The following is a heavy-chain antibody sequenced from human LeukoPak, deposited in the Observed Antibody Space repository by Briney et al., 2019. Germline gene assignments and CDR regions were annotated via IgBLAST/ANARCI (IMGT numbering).Heavy chain of an antibody. CDR1: GYTFTSYA. CDR3: ARDTTPTYYDFWSGSTY. J-gene: IGHJ4*02. V-gene: IGHV7-4-1*02. Sequence: ASVKVSCKASGYTFTSYAMNWVRQAPGQGLEWMGWINTNTGNPTYAQGFTGRFVFSLDTSVSTAYLQISSLKAEDTAVYYCARDTTPTYYDFWSGSTYWGQGTLVTVSS. D-gene: IGHD3-3*01. CDR2: INTNTGNP.